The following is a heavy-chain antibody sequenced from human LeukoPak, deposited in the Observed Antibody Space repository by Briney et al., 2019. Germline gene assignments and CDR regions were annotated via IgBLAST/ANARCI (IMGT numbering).Heavy chain of an antibody. V-gene: IGHV4-34*01. Sequence: SETLSLTCAVYGGSFSGYYWSWIRQPPGKGLEWIGEINHSGSTNYNPSLKSRVTISVDTSKNQFSLKLSSVTAADTAVYYCARPHTVTKAFDYWGQGTLVTVSS. J-gene: IGHJ4*02. CDR2: INHSGST. CDR3: ARPHTVTKAFDY. CDR1: GGSFSGYY. D-gene: IGHD4-17*01.